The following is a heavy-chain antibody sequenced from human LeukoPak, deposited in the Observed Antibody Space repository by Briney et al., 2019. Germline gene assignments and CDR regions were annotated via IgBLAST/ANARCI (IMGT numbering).Heavy chain of an antibody. V-gene: IGHV7-4-1*02. J-gene: IGHJ4*02. CDR3: ARSLEQWLVVGGDY. CDR2: INTNTGNP. CDR1: GYTFTSYA. Sequence: ASVKVSCKASGYTFTSYAMNWVRQAPGQGLEWMGWINTNTGNPTYAQGFTGRFVFSLDTSVSTAYLQISSLKAEDTAVYYCARSLEQWLVVGGDYWGQGTLVTVSS. D-gene: IGHD6-19*01.